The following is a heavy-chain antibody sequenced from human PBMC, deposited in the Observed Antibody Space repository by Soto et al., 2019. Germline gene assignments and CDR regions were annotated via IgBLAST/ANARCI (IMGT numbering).Heavy chain of an antibody. D-gene: IGHD1-7*01. CDR2: ISSSGSTI. Sequence: GGSLRLSCAASGFTFSDFYMSWIRQAPGKGLEWVSYISSSGSTIYYADSVKGRFTISRDNAKNSLYLQMNSLRAEDTAVYYCARDRLELRDYYYYMDVWGKGTTVTVSS. V-gene: IGHV3-11*01. J-gene: IGHJ6*03. CDR1: GFTFSDFY. CDR3: ARDRLELRDYYYYMDV.